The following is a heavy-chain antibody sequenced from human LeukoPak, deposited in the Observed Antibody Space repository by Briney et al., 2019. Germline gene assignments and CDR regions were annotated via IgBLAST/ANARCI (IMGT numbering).Heavy chain of an antibody. CDR3: ARHISPYSSSWFDY. J-gene: IGHJ4*02. V-gene: IGHV4-59*08. CDR2: IYYSGST. Sequence: SETLSLTCTVSGGSISSYYWSWIRQPPGKGLEWIGYIYYSGSTNYNPSLKSRVSISVDTSKNQFSLKLSSVTAADTAVYYCARHISPYSSSWFDYWGQGTLVTVSS. CDR1: GGSISSYY. D-gene: IGHD6-13*01.